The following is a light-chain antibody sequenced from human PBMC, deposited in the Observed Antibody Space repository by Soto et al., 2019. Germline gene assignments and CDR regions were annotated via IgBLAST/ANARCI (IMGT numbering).Light chain of an antibody. Sequence: DIQMTQSPSTLSASVVDTFTISFRASQSFSSWLAWYQQKPGKAPKLLIYKASSLQSGVPSRFSGSGSGTDFTLTISSLQPEDFATYYCQQSYSTPLTFGGGTKVDIK. CDR2: KAS. CDR3: QQSYSTPLT. V-gene: IGKV1-5*03. CDR1: QSFSSW. J-gene: IGKJ4*01.